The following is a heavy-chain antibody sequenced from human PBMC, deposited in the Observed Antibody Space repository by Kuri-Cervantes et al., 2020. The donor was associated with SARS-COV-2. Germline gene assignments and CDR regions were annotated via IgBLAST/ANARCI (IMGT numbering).Heavy chain of an antibody. CDR3: ARGLRKYYFDY. D-gene: IGHD1-14*01. J-gene: IGHJ4*02. CDR1: GFTFKIYD. V-gene: IGHV3-30-3*01. CDR2: IPYDGSKK. Sequence: LSLTCAASGFTFKIYDLYWVRQAPGKGLEGVAVIPYDGSKKYYADSVKGRITISRDNSKSTLYLPMYNLRADYTAVYYCARGLRKYYFDYWGQGTLVTVSS.